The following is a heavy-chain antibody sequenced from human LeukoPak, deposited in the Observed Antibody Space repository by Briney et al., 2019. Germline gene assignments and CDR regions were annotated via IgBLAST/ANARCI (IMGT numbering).Heavy chain of an antibody. CDR1: GFTFTSYG. Sequence: GASVKVSCKASGFTFTSYGISWVRQAPGQGPEWMGWVSAYNGNTNYAQKLRGRVTMTTDTSTSTAYMELRSLRSDDTAVYYCARGGFTDYAGLDYWGQGTLVIVSS. CDR3: ARGGFTDYAGLDY. CDR2: VSAYNGNT. D-gene: IGHD3-16*01. V-gene: IGHV1-18*04. J-gene: IGHJ4*02.